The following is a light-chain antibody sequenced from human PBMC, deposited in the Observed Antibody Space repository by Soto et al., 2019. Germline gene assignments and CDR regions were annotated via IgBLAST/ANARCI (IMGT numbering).Light chain of an antibody. J-gene: IGLJ1*01. CDR1: SSDVGNYNL. CDR3: CSYASTGTDV. V-gene: IGLV2-23*01. Sequence: QSVLTQPASVSGSPGQSSAISCTGTSSDVGNYNLVSWYQQHSGKAPKLMIYEGTKRPSGVSDRFSGSKSGNTAPLTISGLQAEDEADYYCCSYASTGTDVFGTGTKVTVL. CDR2: EGT.